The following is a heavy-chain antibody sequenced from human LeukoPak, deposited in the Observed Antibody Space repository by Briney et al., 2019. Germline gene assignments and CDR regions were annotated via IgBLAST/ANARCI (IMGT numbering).Heavy chain of an antibody. CDR1: GFTFSSYS. V-gene: IGHV3-21*01. CDR3: ARVTTSGWYP. CDR2: ISGSSRYI. J-gene: IGHJ5*02. D-gene: IGHD6-19*01. Sequence: GSLRLSCAASGFTFSSYSMNWVRQAPGKGLEWVSSISGSSRYIYYADSVKGRFTISRDNAKNSLFLQMNSLRAEDTAVYYCARVTTSGWYPWGQGTLVTVSS.